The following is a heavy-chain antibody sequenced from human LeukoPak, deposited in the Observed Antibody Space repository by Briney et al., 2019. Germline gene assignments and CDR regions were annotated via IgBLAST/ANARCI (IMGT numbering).Heavy chain of an antibody. Sequence: GESLKISCKGSGYSFTSYWIAWVRQIPGKGLEWMGIIYPGDSDTRYSPSFQGQVTISADKSISTAYLQWSSLRASDTAMYYCARGSFDNWNYVATFDYWGQGTLVTVSS. CDR1: GYSFTSYW. D-gene: IGHD1-7*01. CDR2: IYPGDSDT. V-gene: IGHV5-51*01. CDR3: ARGSFDNWNYVATFDY. J-gene: IGHJ4*02.